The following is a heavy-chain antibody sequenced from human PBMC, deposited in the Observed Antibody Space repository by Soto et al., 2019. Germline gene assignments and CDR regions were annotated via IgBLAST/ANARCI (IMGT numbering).Heavy chain of an antibody. D-gene: IGHD3-10*01. CDR1: GFTLNTYG. CDR2: VWFDGTTK. V-gene: IGHV3-33*01. CDR3: TRDRGYPDSFDL. J-gene: IGHJ3*01. Sequence: GGSLRLSCAASGFTLNTYGIHWVRQVPGKGLEWVAVVWFDGTTKYYGDSVKGRFSVSRDDSKNTVFLQMNSLRPEDTAVYYCTRDRGYPDSFDLWGQGTMVTVSS.